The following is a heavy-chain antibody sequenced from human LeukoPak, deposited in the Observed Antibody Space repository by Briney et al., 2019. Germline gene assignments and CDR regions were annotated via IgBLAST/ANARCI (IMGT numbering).Heavy chain of an antibody. D-gene: IGHD3-10*01. J-gene: IGHJ6*02. CDR1: GFTFSSYG. V-gene: IGHV3-30*18. CDR3: VKDQGDMVRGVYYYYGMDV. Sequence: GRSLRLSCAASGFTFSSYGMHWVRQAPGKGLEWVAVIAYSGRNRYYADSVKGRFTISRDNSKKTLYLEMNSLRAEDTAVYYCVKDQGDMVRGVYYYYGMDVWGQGTTVTVSS. CDR2: IAYSGRNR.